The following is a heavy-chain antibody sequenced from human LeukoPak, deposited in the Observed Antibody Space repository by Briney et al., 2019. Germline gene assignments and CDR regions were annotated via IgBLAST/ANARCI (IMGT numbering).Heavy chain of an antibody. V-gene: IGHV3-23*01. J-gene: IGHJ4*02. CDR2: ISGSGGST. D-gene: IGHD3-22*01. Sequence: GGSLRLSCAASGFTFSSYAMSWVRQAPEKGLEWVSAISGSGGSTYYADSVKGRFTISRDNSKNTLYLQMNSLRAEDTAVYYCAKDGYYYDSSGYSPDYWGQGTLVTVSS. CDR1: GFTFSSYA. CDR3: AKDGYYYDSSGYSPDY.